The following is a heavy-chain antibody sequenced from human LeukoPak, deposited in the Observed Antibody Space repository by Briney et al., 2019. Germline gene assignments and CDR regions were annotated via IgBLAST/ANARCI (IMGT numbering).Heavy chain of an antibody. V-gene: IGHV3-NL1*01. CDR1: GFTFSSYG. CDR2: ISGSGDIT. J-gene: IGHJ6*03. D-gene: IGHD5-12*01. Sequence: GGSLRLSCAASGFTFSSYGMHWVRQAPGKGLEWVSVISGSGDITYYADSVKGRFTVSRDNSKNTLYLQMKSLRAEDTAVYYCAKGGGYEAQYYYYYLDVWGKGTTVTISS. CDR3: AKGGGYEAQYYYYYLDV.